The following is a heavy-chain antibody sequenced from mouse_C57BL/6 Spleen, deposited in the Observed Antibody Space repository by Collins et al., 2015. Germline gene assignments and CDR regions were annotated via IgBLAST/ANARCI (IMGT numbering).Heavy chain of an antibody. V-gene: IGHV1-82*01. CDR3: ATYRNYYYAMDY. D-gene: IGHD2-10*01. CDR2: IYPGDGDT. Sequence: QVQLQQSGPELVKPGASVKISCKASGYAFSSSWMNWVKQRPGKGLEWIGRIYPGDGDTNYNGKFKGKATLTADKSSSTAYMQLSSLTSEDSAVYFCATYRNYYYAMDYWGQGTSVTVSS. CDR1: GYAFSSSW. J-gene: IGHJ4*01.